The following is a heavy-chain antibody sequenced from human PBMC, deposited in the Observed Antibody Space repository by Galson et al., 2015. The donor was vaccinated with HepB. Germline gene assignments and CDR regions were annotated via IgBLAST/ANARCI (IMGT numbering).Heavy chain of an antibody. CDR1: GDSVSSNSAA. J-gene: IGHJ6*03. D-gene: IGHD1-1*01. CDR2: TYYRSKWYN. Sequence: CAISGDSVSSNSAAWNWIRQSPSRGLEWLGRTYYRSKWYNDYAVSVKSRITINPDTSKNQFSLQLNSVTPEDTAVYYCARELERPPLKHYYYYMDVWGKGTTVTVSS. CDR3: ARELERPPLKHYYYYMDV. V-gene: IGHV6-1*01.